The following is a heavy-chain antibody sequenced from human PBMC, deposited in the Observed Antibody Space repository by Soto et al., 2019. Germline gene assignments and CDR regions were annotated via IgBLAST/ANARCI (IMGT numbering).Heavy chain of an antibody. D-gene: IGHD2-15*01. CDR1: GFSLTTTGMC. V-gene: IGHV2-70*01. CDR3: ARTDGTYWQMMFDT. Sequence: SGPTLVNPTETLTLTCTCSGFSLTTTGMCLSWIRQTPGKALEWLALIDWDGDQYYNSSLKTRLTISRDTSKNQMVLRKTNMEPVDTATYFCARTDGTYWQMMFDTWGQGSPVTVSS. CDR2: IDWDGDQ. J-gene: IGHJ5*02.